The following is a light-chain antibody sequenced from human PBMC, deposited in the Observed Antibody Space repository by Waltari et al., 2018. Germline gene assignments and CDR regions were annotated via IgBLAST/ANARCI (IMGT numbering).Light chain of an antibody. CDR3: QQYDNWPT. CDR1: QSLGSN. Sequence: ETVMTQSPATLSVSPGERVPLSRRASQSLGSNLAWYQQKTDQSPRLLIDGASTRVTGLPAKFSAGASGTEFSLTISSMQSEDFAVYYCQQYDNWPTFGQGTKVEIK. J-gene: IGKJ1*01. CDR2: GAS. V-gene: IGKV3-15*01.